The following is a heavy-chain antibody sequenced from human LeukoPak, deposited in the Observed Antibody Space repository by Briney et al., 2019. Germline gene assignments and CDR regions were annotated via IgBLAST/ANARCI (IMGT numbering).Heavy chain of an antibody. J-gene: IGHJ4*02. D-gene: IGHD3/OR15-3a*01. V-gene: IGHV4-4*07. CDR3: ARGDNWTGYFGY. CDR1: GGTITGYY. CDR2: IYSSGSI. Sequence: SETMSLTCTVSGGTITGYYWNWVRQPAGRGLEWIGRIYSSGSINYNPSLKSRVTMSVDTSKNRFSLRLNSVTAADTAVYYCARGDNWTGYFGYWGQGTLVTVSS.